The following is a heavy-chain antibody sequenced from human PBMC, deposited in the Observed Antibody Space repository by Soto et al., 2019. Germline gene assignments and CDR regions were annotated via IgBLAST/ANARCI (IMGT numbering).Heavy chain of an antibody. CDR3: AKDLVSGSYYPENLYDF. V-gene: IGHV3-30*18. Sequence: GGSLRLSCAASGFTFSSNGMPWVRQAPGKGLEWVAVISYDGSNKYYSDSVKGRFTISRDNSKNTLYLQMNSLRAEDTAVYYFAKDLVSGSYYPENLYDFRGQGTLVIVS. D-gene: IGHD1-26*01. CDR2: ISYDGSNK. J-gene: IGHJ4*02. CDR1: GFTFSSNG.